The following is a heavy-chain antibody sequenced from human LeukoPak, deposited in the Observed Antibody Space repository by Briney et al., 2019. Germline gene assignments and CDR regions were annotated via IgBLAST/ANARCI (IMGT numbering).Heavy chain of an antibody. Sequence: SETLSLTCAVYGVSFSSYYWSWIRQPPGKGLEWIGEINHSGSTNYNPSLKSRVTMSVDMSKSQFSLKLSSVTAADTAVYYCSLGGDFDYWGQGTLVTVSS. CDR1: GVSFSSYY. J-gene: IGHJ4*02. CDR2: INHSGST. CDR3: SLGGDFDY. V-gene: IGHV4-34*01. D-gene: IGHD2-21*01.